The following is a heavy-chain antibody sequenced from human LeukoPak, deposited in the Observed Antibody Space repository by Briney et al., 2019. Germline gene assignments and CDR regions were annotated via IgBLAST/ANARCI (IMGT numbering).Heavy chain of an antibody. J-gene: IGHJ5*02. V-gene: IGHV3-30*04. Sequence: GGSLRLCCAASGFTFSSYAMHWVRQAPGKGLEWVAVISYDGSNKYYADSVKGRFTISRDNSKNTLYLQMNSLRAEDTAVYYCARGNSFDPWGQGTLVTVSS. CDR1: GFTFSSYA. CDR3: ARGNSFDP. CDR2: ISYDGSNK.